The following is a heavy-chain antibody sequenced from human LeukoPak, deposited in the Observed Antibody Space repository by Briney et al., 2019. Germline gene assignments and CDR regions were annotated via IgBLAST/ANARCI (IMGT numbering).Heavy chain of an antibody. Sequence: ASVKVSCKASGGTFSSYAISWLRQAPGQGLEWMGRIIPIFGTANYAQKFQGRVTITTDESTSTAYMELSSLRSEDTAVYYCASRSGIAAAGTMDYWGQGTLVTVFS. J-gene: IGHJ4*02. CDR2: IIPIFGTA. D-gene: IGHD6-13*01. V-gene: IGHV1-69*05. CDR1: GGTFSSYA. CDR3: ASRSGIAAAGTMDY.